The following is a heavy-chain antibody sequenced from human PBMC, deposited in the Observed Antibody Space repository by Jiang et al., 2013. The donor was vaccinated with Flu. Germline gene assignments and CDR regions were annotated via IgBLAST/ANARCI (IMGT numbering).Heavy chain of an antibody. J-gene: IGHJ5*02. CDR2: YYSREH. CDR3: ARAIFGVVRAGWFDP. V-gene: IGHV4-31*02. D-gene: IGHD3-3*01. Sequence: YYSREHLLQPVPSKSRVTISVDTSKNQFSLKLSSVTAADTAVYYCARAIFGVVRAGWFDPWGQGTLVTVSS.